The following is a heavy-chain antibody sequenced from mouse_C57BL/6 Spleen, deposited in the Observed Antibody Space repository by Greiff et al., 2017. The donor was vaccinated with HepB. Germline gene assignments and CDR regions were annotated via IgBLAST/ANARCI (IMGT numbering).Heavy chain of an antibody. Sequence: EVQLVESGGGLVQPGGSMKLSCVASGFTFSNYWMNWVRQSPEKGLEWVAQIRLKSDNYATHYAESVKGRFTISRDDSKSSVYLQMNNLRAEDTGIYYCTGSDYRGGFAYWGQGTLVTVSA. CDR2: IRLKSDNYAT. V-gene: IGHV6-3*01. CDR1: GFTFSNYW. CDR3: TGSDYRGGFAY. D-gene: IGHD2-14*01. J-gene: IGHJ3*01.